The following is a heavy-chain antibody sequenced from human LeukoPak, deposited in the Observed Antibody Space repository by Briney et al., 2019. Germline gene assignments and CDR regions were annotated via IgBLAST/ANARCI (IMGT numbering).Heavy chain of an antibody. D-gene: IGHD6-13*01. Sequence: QSGGSLRLSCAASGFTVSNYAMSWVRQAPGKGLEWVSVISGSGGSTYYADSVKGRFTNSRDNSKNTLYLQMNSLRAEDTAVYYCAKSSYSSSWYFLVWGQGTLVTVSS. V-gene: IGHV3-23*01. CDR1: GFTVSNYA. J-gene: IGHJ4*02. CDR2: ISGSGGST. CDR3: AKSSYSSSWYFLV.